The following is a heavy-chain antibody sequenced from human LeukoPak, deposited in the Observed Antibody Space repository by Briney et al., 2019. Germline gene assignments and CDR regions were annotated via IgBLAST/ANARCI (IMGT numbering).Heavy chain of an antibody. D-gene: IGHD6-19*01. CDR2: NGPIPDNA. CDR1: VGTFSSYA. Sequence: ASVKVSCKASVGTFSSYAISWVRQAPGRGGEWMERNGPIPDNANSAKKCQGRVTITADKSTSTDYMELSSLRSEDTAVYYWARRAVAGPSFDYWGQGTLVTVSS. CDR3: ARRAVAGPSFDY. V-gene: IGHV1-69*04. J-gene: IGHJ4*02.